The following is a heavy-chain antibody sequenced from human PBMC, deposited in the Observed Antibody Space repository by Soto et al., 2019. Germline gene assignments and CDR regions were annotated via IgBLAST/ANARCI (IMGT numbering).Heavy chain of an antibody. J-gene: IGHJ6*03. CDR3: ARVGTTMPYYYYTDV. V-gene: IGHV4-59*01. D-gene: IGHD1-7*01. CDR1: GGSISSYY. CDR2: IYYSGST. Sequence: PSETLSLTCTVSGGSISSYYWSWIRQPPGKGLEWIGYIYYSGSTNYNPSLKSRVTISVDTSKNQFSLKLSSVTAADTAVYYCARVGTTMPYYYYTDVWGKGTTVTVSS.